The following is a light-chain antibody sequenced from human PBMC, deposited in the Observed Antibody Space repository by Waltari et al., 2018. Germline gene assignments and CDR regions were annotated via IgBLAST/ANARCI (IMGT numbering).Light chain of an antibody. CDR2: YDS. CDR1: DIGSKS. V-gene: IGLV3-21*04. J-gene: IGLJ3*02. CDR3: QVWDSSSGHRV. Sequence: SYVLTQPPSVSVAPGKTARITCGGNDIGSKSASCYQQKPGQAPVLVIYYDSDRPSGIPERFSGSNSGNTATLTISRVEAGDEADYYCQVWDSSSGHRVFGGGTKLTVL.